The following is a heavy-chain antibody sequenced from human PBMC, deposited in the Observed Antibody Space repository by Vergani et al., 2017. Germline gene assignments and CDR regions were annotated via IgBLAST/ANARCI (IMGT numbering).Heavy chain of an antibody. J-gene: IGHJ4*02. CDR2: IWHDGSNE. Sequence: QVQLVESGGGVVQPGKSLSLSCETSGFIFSDYVMHWVRQAPGKGLEWVAGIWHDGSNEKYVDSVQGRFTISRDNSKNTLYLEMGSLRAEDTALYYCAKDSGSSTSCLIDYWGQGTLVTVSS. D-gene: IGHD2-2*01. CDR3: AKDSGSSTSCLIDY. CDR1: GFIFSDYV. V-gene: IGHV3-33*03.